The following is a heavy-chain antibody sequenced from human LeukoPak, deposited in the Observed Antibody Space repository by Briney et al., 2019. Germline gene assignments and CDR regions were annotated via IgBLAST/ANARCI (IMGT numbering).Heavy chain of an antibody. CDR3: ARVSSYGRYYFDY. CDR2: IIPILGTA. CDR1: GGTFSSYA. Sequence: SVKVSCKASGGTFSSYAISWVRQAPGQGLEWMGRIIPILGTANYAQKFQGRVTITTDESTSTAYMELSSLRSEDTAAYYCARVSSYGRYYFDYWGQGTLVTVSS. V-gene: IGHV1-69*11. D-gene: IGHD5-18*01. J-gene: IGHJ4*02.